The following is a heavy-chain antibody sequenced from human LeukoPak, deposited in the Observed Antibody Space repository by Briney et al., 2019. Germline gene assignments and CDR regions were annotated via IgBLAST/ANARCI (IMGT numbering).Heavy chain of an antibody. J-gene: IGHJ4*02. CDR1: GFTFSSYA. CDR3: ARHSSGWYARFDY. CDR2: ISGSGGST. D-gene: IGHD6-19*01. Sequence: GGSLRLSCAAPGFTFSSYAMSWVRQAPGKGLEWVSAISGSGGSTYYADSVKGRFTISRDNSKNTLYLQMNSLRAEDTAVYYCARHSSGWYARFDYWGQGTLVTVSS. V-gene: IGHV3-23*01.